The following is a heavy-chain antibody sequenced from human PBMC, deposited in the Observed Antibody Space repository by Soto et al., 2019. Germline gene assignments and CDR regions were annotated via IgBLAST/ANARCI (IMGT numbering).Heavy chain of an antibody. CDR3: ARHGHYDILTGYYPNYYFDY. V-gene: IGHV4-59*08. J-gene: IGHJ4*02. D-gene: IGHD3-9*01. CDR1: GGSISSYY. Sequence: SETLSLTCTVSGGSISSYYWSWIRQPPGKGLEWIGYIYYSGSTNYNPSLKSRVTISVDTSKNQFSLKLSSVTAADTAVYYCARHGHYDILTGYYPNYYFDYWGQGTLVTVSS. CDR2: IYYSGST.